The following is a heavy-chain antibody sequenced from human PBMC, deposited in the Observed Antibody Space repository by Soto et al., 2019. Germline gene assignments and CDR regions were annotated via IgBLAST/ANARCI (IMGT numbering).Heavy chain of an antibody. J-gene: IGHJ6*02. V-gene: IGHV1-18*01. Sequence: GASVEVSCKASGYTFIRYGITWVRQAPGQGFEWMGWISPYDDSTIYAQKFQGRVTFTRDTSATIAYMELSSLRSEDTGVYYCARDPHNIAVVPPADDYYYGMDVWGQGTTVTVSS. CDR3: ARDPHNIAVVPPADDYYYGMDV. D-gene: IGHD2-2*01. CDR2: ISPYDDST. CDR1: GYTFIRYG.